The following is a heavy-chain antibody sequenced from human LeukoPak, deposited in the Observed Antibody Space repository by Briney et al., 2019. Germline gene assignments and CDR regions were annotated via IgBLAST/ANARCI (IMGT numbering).Heavy chain of an antibody. V-gene: IGHV3-48*03. CDR3: ARIHPYYYGSGSYLMGYYYFGMDV. CDR2: ISGSGSTI. Sequence: GGSLRLSCAVSGFTFSSYDMNWVRQAPGKGLEWISYISGSGSTIYDADSVKGRFTVSRDNAKNSPHLQMNSLRAEDTAVYYCARIHPYYYGSGSYLMGYYYFGMDVWGQGTTVTVSS. CDR1: GFTFSSYD. J-gene: IGHJ6*02. D-gene: IGHD3-10*01.